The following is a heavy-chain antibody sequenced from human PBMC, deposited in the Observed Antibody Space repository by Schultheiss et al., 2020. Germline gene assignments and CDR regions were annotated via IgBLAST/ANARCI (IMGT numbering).Heavy chain of an antibody. CDR1: GFTFSSYA. V-gene: IGHV3-64*04. CDR2: ISSNGGST. D-gene: IGHD2-15*01. J-gene: IGHJ6*02. CDR3: ARFQLDCSGGSCYSGRDYYYGMDV. Sequence: GGSLRISCAASGFTFSSYAMHWVRQAPGKGLEYVSAISSNGGSTYYADSVKGRFTISRDNSKNTLYLQMNSLRAEDTAVYYCARFQLDCSGGSCYSGRDYYYGMDVWGQGTTVTVSS.